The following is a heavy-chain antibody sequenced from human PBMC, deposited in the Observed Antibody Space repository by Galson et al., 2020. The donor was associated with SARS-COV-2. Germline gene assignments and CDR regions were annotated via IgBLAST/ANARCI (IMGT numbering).Heavy chain of an antibody. CDR2: ISYDGSNK. V-gene: IGHV3-30*04. CDR1: GFTFSSYA. J-gene: IGHJ3*02. Sequence: GGSLRLSCAASGFTFSSYAMHWVRQAPGKGLEWGAVISYDGSNKYYADPVKGRFTISRDNSKNTLYLQMNSLRAEDTAVYYCAREWELNDAFDIWGQGTMVTVSS. CDR3: AREWELNDAFDI. D-gene: IGHD1-26*01.